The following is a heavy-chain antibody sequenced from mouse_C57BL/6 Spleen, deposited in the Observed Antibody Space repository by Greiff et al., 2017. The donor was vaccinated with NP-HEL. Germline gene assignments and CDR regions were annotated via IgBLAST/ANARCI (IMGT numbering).Heavy chain of an antibody. CDR2: IYPGDGDT. D-gene: IGHD2-4*01. CDR1: GYAFSSSW. CDR3: ARRGGLGEYAMDY. J-gene: IGHJ4*01. V-gene: IGHV1-82*01. Sequence: VQLQQSGPELVKPGASVKISCKASGYAFSSSWMNWVKQRPGKGLEWIGRIYPGDGDTNYNGKFKGKATLTADKSSSTAYMQLSSLTSEDSAVYFCARRGGLGEYAMDYWGQGTSVTVSS.